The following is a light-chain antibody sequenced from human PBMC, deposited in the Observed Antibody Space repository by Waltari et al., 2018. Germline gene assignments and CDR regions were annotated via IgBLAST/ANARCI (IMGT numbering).Light chain of an antibody. CDR3: QQYYGSPYT. Sequence: DFVMTQSPASLALSLGERATIHCKTSPTVLYNSNNRNYLTWYQQRPGQPPKLLFYWAATRGSGVPDRFSASGSGTDFTLTISRLQPEDVAIYYCQQYYGSPYTFGQGTRLEIK. CDR1: PTVLYNSNNRNY. J-gene: IGKJ2*01. V-gene: IGKV4-1*01. CDR2: WAA.